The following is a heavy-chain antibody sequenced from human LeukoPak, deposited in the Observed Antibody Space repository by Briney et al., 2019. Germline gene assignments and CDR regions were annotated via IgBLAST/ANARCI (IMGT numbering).Heavy chain of an antibody. Sequence: SETLSLTCTVSGGSISTYYWSWIRQPPGKGLEWIGYIHYSGTTNYNPSLKNRVTISLDTSKNQFSLNLSSVTAADTAGYYCARMGGYSGYATHWGQGTLVTVSS. CDR2: IHYSGTT. J-gene: IGHJ4*02. CDR1: GGSISTYY. V-gene: IGHV4-59*08. CDR3: ARMGGYSGYATH. D-gene: IGHD5-12*01.